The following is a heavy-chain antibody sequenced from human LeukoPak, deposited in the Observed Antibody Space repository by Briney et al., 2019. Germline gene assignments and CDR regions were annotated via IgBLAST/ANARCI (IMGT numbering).Heavy chain of an antibody. D-gene: IGHD1-26*01. J-gene: IGHJ4*02. CDR3: ARDSGSSPTFDY. CDR2: IYYTGNT. CDR1: GGSISNSF. Sequence: SETLSLTCTVSGGSISNSFWSWIRQPPGKGLEWIAYIYYTGNTKYNPSLKSRVTISVDASKNQFSLRLSSVTAADTAVYYCARDSGSSPTFDYWGQGTLVTVSS. V-gene: IGHV4-59*01.